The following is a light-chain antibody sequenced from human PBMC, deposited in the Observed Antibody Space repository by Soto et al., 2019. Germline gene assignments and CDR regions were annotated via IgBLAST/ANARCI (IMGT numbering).Light chain of an antibody. Sequence: EIVLTQSPGTLSLSPGERATLSCRASQSVSNNYLAWYQQKPGQAPRPLIYGASNRATGIPDRFSGSGSGTEFTLTITTLQPDDFATYFCQLYNRNTWSFGPGTKVDI. CDR3: QLYNRNTWS. J-gene: IGKJ1*01. V-gene: IGKV3-20*01. CDR2: GAS. CDR1: QSVSNNY.